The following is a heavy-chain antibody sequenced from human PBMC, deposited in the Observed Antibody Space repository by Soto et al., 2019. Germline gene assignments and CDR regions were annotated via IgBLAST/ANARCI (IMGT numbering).Heavy chain of an antibody. V-gene: IGHV3-53*01. CDR2: IYSGGNT. J-gene: IGHJ4*02. D-gene: IGHD1-26*01. CDR1: GFTVSDNY. CDR3: ARDLGGSYVY. Sequence: GGSLRLSCAASGFTVSDNYMSWVRQAPGKGLEWVSIIYSGGNTYYADSVKGRFTISRDNSKNTLYLQMNSLRAEDTAVYYCARDLGGSYVYWGQGTLVTVSS.